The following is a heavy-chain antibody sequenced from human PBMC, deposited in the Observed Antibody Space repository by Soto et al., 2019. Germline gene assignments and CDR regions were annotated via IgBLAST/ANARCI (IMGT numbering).Heavy chain of an antibody. Sequence: SETLSLTCTVSGGSISSSSDYWSWIRQPPGKGLEWIGYIYYNGSTNYNPSLKSRVTISVDTSKNQFSLKLSSVTAADTATYYCAHSPTVINYFDYWGPGTLVTVSS. J-gene: IGHJ4*02. CDR2: IYYNGST. CDR1: GGSISSSSDY. V-gene: IGHV4-61*05. D-gene: IGHD4-4*01. CDR3: AHSPTVINYFDY.